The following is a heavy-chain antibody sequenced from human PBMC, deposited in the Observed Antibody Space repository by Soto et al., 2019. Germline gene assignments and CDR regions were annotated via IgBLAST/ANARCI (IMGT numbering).Heavy chain of an antibody. CDR3: ARGKQQLNIDY. CDR2: ISYDGSNK. J-gene: IGHJ4*02. V-gene: IGHV3-30-3*01. CDR1: GFTFSSYA. Sequence: VQLVESGGGLVQPGGSLRLYCVGSGFTFSSYAMHWVRQAPGKGLEWVAVISYDGSNKYYADSVKGRFTISRDNSKNTLYLQMNSLRAEDTAVYYCARGKQQLNIDYWGQGTLVTVSS. D-gene: IGHD6-13*01.